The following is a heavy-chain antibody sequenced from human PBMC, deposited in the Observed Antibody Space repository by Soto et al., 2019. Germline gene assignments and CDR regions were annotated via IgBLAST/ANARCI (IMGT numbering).Heavy chain of an antibody. CDR3: ARMETFGSLNWFDP. Sequence: ASVKVSFKASGYSFTNNDVSWVRQATGQGLEWMGWMNPGSGDTGYAQKFQGRVTMTRDISIATAYMELSSLRSDDTAIYYCARMETFGSLNWFDPWGQGTLVTVSS. J-gene: IGHJ5*02. V-gene: IGHV1-8*01. D-gene: IGHD3-16*01. CDR1: GYSFTNND. CDR2: MNPGSGDT.